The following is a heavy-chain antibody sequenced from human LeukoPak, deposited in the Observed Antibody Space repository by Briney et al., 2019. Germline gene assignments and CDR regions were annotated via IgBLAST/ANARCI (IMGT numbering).Heavy chain of an antibody. CDR2: IGTAGDT. CDR3: ARGMSHRSYSCGWLR. J-gene: IGHJ4*02. CDR1: GFTFSSYD. D-gene: IGHD6-19*01. V-gene: IGHV3-13*01. Sequence: PGGSLRLSCAPSGFTFSSYDMHWVRHAPGKGLEWVSAIGTAGDTYYPGSVKGRFTISRENGKNSLYLQMNSLRAGDTAVYYCARGMSHRSYSCGWLRWGQGTLVSASS.